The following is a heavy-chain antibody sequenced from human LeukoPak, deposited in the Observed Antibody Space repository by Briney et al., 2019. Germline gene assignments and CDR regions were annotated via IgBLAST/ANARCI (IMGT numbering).Heavy chain of an antibody. D-gene: IGHD4-17*01. Sequence: SETLSLTCSVSGYSISSGYYWGWIRQPPGKGLEWIGSIYHSRSTYYNPSLKSRVTISVDTSKNQFSLKLSSVTAADTAVYYCARGLRYFDYWGQGTLVTVSS. CDR1: GYSISSGYY. CDR3: ARGLRYFDY. J-gene: IGHJ4*02. CDR2: IYHSRST. V-gene: IGHV4-38-2*02.